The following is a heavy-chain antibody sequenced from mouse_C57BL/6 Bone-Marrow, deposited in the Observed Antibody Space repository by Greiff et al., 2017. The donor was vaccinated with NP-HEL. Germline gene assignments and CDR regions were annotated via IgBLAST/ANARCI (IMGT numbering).Heavy chain of an antibody. CDR2: ISDGGSYT. V-gene: IGHV5-4*01. J-gene: IGHJ1*03. D-gene: IGHD1-1*01. Sequence: EVKLVESGGGLVKPGGSLKLSCAASGFTFSSYAMSWVRQTPEKRLEWVATISDGGSYTYYPDNVKGRFTISRDNAKNNLYLQMSHLKSEDTAMYYCAREGYYGSTYRYFDVWGTGTTVTVSS. CDR1: GFTFSSYA. CDR3: AREGYYGSTYRYFDV.